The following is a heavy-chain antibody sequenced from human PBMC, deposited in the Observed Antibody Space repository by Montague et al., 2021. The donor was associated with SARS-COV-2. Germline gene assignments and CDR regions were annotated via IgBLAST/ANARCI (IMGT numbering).Heavy chain of an antibody. CDR1: GFTFSSCG. V-gene: IGHV3-30*18. CDR2: ISYDGSNK. CDR3: AKDQGDCSSSRCFRGWTYYYYGMDV. Sequence: SMILSCAASGFTFSSCGIHWVRQAPVKGLEWVAVISYDGSNKHYXDSVKGRFTISRDNSKNTLYLQMNSLRAEDTAVYYCAKDQGDCSSSRCFRGWTYYYYGMDVWGQGTTVTVSS. D-gene: IGHD2-2*01. J-gene: IGHJ6*02.